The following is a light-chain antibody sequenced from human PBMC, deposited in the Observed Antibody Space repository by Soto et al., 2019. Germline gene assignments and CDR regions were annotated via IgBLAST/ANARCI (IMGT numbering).Light chain of an antibody. CDR1: TSNVGNNA. J-gene: IGLJ2*01. CDR2: FDD. V-gene: IGLV1-36*01. CDR3: AAWDDGLNVVL. Sequence: QSVLTQPPSVSEAPRQRVSISCSGNTSNVGNNAVNWYQQLPGKTPKLLIYFDDLVPSGVSDRFSGSKSGTSASLAISGLQSDDEADYYCAAWDDGLNVVLFGGGTKLTVL.